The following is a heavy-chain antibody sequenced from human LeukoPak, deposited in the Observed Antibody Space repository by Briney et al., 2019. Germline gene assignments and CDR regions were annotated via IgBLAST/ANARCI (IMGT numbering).Heavy chain of an antibody. J-gene: IGHJ4*02. CDR1: GGSISSYY. CDR3: ARGPNVLLWFGDLFDLDY. V-gene: IGHV4-59*01. Sequence: PSETLSLICTVSGGSISSYYWSWIRQPPGMGLEWTGYSYYSGSTNYSPSLKSRVTISVDTSKNQFSLKLSSVTAADTAVYYCARGPNVLLWFGDLFDLDYWGQGTLVTVSS. D-gene: IGHD3-10*01. CDR2: SYYSGST.